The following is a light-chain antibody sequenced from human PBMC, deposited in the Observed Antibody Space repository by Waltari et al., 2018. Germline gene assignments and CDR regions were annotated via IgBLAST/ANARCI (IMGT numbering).Light chain of an antibody. CDR2: LGS. Sequence: DIVMTQSPLSLPVPPCKPASISCSSSPGLLHSNGYNQLDWYLQKPGQSPQLLIYLGSNRASGVPDRFCGSGSGTDCTLKISRVEAEDVGVYYCMQALQTPYTFGQGTKLEIK. V-gene: IGKV2-28*01. CDR1: PGLLHSNGYNQ. J-gene: IGKJ2*01. CDR3: MQALQTPYT.